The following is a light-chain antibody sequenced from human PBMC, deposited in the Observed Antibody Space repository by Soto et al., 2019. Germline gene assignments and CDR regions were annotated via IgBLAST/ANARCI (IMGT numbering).Light chain of an antibody. V-gene: IGLV1-44*01. CDR1: SSNIGSNP. CDR3: AAWDDSLNGPV. Sequence: QAVVTQPPSASGTPGQRVTIPCSGSSSNIGSNPVSWYQQLPGTAPKVLIHSNNQRPSGVPDRFSGSKSGTSASLAISGLQSEDEADYSCAAWDDSLNGPVFGGGTKVTVL. CDR2: SNN. J-gene: IGLJ3*02.